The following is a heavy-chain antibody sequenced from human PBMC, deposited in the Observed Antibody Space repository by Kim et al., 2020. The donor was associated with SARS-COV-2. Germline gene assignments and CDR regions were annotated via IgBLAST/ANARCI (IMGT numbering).Heavy chain of an antibody. Sequence: GPVKGRFTISRENANNSLYLQMNSLGAGDTAVYYCARTALPGYSNYGMDVWGQGTTVTVSS. CDR3: ARTALPGYSNYGMDV. D-gene: IGHD6-13*01. J-gene: IGHJ6*02. V-gene: IGHV3-13*01.